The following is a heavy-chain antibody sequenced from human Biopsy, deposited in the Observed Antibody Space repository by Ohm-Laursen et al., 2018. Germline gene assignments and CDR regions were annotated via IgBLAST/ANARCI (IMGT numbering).Heavy chain of an antibody. CDR3: ATKLTGYFHH. V-gene: IGHV1-69*06. CDR2: SIPILGTG. J-gene: IGHJ1*01. D-gene: IGHD3-9*01. CDR1: GGTFSNYG. Sequence: ASVKASCKAPGGTFSNYGVNWVRQAPGQGLEWLGGSIPILGTGNYAQKFQDRVTVAADTSTSTATMELRSLRSDDTAVYYCATKLTGYFHHWGQGTLVSVSS.